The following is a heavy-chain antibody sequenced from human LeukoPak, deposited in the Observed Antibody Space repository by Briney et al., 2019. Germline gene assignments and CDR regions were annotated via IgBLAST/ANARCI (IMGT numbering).Heavy chain of an antibody. CDR2: IYPGDSDT. CDR3: ARGCSYAESDYYYMDV. J-gene: IGHJ6*03. V-gene: IGHV5-51*01. D-gene: IGHD5-18*01. CDR1: GYSFTSYW. Sequence: GESLKISCKGSGYSFTSYWIGWVRQMPGKGLEWMGIIYPGDSDTRYSPSFQGQVTISADKSISTAYLQCSSLKASDTAMYYCARGCSYAESDYYYMDVWGKGTTVTVSS.